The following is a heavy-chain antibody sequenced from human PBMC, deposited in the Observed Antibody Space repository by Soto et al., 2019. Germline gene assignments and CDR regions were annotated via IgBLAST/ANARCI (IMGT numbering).Heavy chain of an antibody. CDR2: ISYDGSNK. D-gene: IGHD5-12*01. V-gene: IGHV3-30*18. Sequence: QPGGSLRLSCAASGFTFSSYGMHWVRQAPGKGLEWVAVISYDGSNKYYADSVKGRFTISRDNSKNTLYLQMNSLRAEDTAVYYCAKDGYRPMGEFDYWGQGTLVTVSS. J-gene: IGHJ4*02. CDR3: AKDGYRPMGEFDY. CDR1: GFTFSSYG.